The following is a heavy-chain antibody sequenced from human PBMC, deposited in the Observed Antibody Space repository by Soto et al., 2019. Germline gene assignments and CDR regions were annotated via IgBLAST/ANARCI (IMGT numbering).Heavy chain of an antibody. J-gene: IGHJ5*02. Sequence: GGSLRLSCAASGFTFSSYSMNWVRQAPGKGLEWVSYISSSSSTIYYADSVKGRFTISRDNAKNSLYLQMNSLRAEDTAVYYCAKDRQEQLVPFDPWGQGTLVTVSS. D-gene: IGHD6-6*01. CDR1: GFTFSSYS. CDR2: ISSSSSTI. V-gene: IGHV3-48*01. CDR3: AKDRQEQLVPFDP.